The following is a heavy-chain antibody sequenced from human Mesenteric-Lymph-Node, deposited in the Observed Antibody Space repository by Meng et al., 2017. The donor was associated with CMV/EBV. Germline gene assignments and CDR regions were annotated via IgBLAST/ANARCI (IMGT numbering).Heavy chain of an antibody. V-gene: IGHV3-53*01. Sequence: GGSLRLSCAASGFTVSSNYMSWVRQAPGKGLEWVSVIYSGGSTYYADSVKGRFTISRDNSKNTLYLQMNSLRAEDTAVYYCARGLYNWNYDYWGQGTLVTVSS. J-gene: IGHJ4*02. CDR2: IYSGGST. CDR3: ARGLYNWNYDY. CDR1: GFTVSSNY. D-gene: IGHD1-7*01.